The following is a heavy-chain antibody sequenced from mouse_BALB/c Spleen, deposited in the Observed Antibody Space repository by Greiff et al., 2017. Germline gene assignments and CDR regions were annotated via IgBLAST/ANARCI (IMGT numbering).Heavy chain of an antibody. D-gene: IGHD1-1*01. CDR1: GFTFSSYG. V-gene: IGHV5-6-3*01. CDR3: ARDQGYYGSLAWFAY. J-gene: IGHJ3*01. CDR2: INSNGGST. Sequence: EVQVVESGGGLVQPGGSLKLSCAASGFTFSSYGMSWVRQTPDKRLELVATINSNGGSTYYPDSVKGRFTISRDNAKNTRYLQMSSLKSEDTAMYYCARDQGYYGSLAWFAYWGQGTLVTVSA.